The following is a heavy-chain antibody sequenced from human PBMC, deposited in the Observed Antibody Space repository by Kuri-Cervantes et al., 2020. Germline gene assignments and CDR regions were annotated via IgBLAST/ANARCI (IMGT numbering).Heavy chain of an antibody. V-gene: IGHV3-7*01. Sequence: GESLKISCAASGFTFSSYWMSWVRQAPGKGLEWVANIKQDVSEKYYVDSVKGRFTISRDNAKNSLYLQMNSLRAEDTAVYYCARVFPPHVLYFDYWGQGTLVTVSS. CDR2: IKQDVSEK. J-gene: IGHJ4*02. CDR3: ARVFPPHVLYFDY. CDR1: GFTFSSYW. D-gene: IGHD2-8*01.